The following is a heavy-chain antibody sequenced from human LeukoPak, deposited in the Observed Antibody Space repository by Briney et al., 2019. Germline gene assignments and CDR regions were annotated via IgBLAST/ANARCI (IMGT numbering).Heavy chain of an antibody. CDR3: ARRRYYDFWSAYYKAAFDI. CDR1: GYSFTSYW. J-gene: IGHJ3*02. D-gene: IGHD3-3*01. CDR2: IYPGDSDT. Sequence: GESLKISCKGSGYSFTSYWIGWVRQMTGKGLEWMGIIYPGDSDTRYSPSFQGQVTISADKSISTAYLQWSSLRASDTAMYYCARRRYYDFWSAYYKAAFDIWGQGTMVTVSS. V-gene: IGHV5-51*01.